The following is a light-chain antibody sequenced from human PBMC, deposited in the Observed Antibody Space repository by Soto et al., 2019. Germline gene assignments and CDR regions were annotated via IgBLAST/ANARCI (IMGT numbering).Light chain of an antibody. CDR3: QVWDSSSHHVV. V-gene: IGLV3-21*04. Sequence: SYELTQPPSVAVAPGQTARITCGGNNIGSQSVHWYQQRPGQAPVLVIFYDRERPSGIPERFSASNPGNTATLTISRVEAGDEADYYCQVWDSSSHHVVFGGVTKLTGL. J-gene: IGLJ3*02. CDR1: NIGSQS. CDR2: YDR.